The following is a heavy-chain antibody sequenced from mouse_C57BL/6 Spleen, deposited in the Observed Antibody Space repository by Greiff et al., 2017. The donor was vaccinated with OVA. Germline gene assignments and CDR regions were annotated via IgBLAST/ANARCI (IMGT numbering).Heavy chain of an antibody. Sequence: QVQLKQSGPELVKPGASVKLSCKASGYTFTSYDINWVKQRPGQGLEWIGWIYPRDGSTKYNETFKGKATLTVDTSSSTAYMELHSLTSEDSAVYFCARRDYYGSSYATDYWGQGTTLTVSS. D-gene: IGHD1-1*01. CDR1: GYTFTSYD. V-gene: IGHV1-85*01. CDR3: ARRDYYGSSYATDY. CDR2: IYPRDGST. J-gene: IGHJ2*01.